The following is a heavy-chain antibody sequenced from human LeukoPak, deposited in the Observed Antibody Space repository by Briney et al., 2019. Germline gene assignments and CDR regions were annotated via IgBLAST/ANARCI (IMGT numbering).Heavy chain of an antibody. CDR1: EFSLRSYS. CDR3: ARVLLERPGIDSFDM. Sequence: LPGGSLRLSCGASEFSLRSYSMDWARQAPGKGLEWVSHINSGSSTIYYADSVKGRFTISRDNAGNSLYLHMNSLRAEDTAVYYCARVLLERPGIDSFDMWGQGTMVTVSS. D-gene: IGHD1-1*01. CDR2: INSGSSTI. V-gene: IGHV3-48*01. J-gene: IGHJ3*02.